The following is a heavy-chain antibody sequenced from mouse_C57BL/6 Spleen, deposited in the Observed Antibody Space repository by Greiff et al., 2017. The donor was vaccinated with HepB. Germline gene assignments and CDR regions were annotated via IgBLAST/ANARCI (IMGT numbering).Heavy chain of an antibody. CDR3: ARQMGTTWYCDV. CDR2: IYPGSGST. J-gene: IGHJ1*03. V-gene: IGHV1-55*01. D-gene: IGHD2-3*01. Sequence: QVQLQQPGAELVKPGASVKMSCKASGYTFTSYWITWVKQRPGQGLEWIGDIYPGSGSTNYNEKFKSKATLTVDTSSSTAYMQLSSLTSEDSAVYYCARQMGTTWYCDVWGTGTTVTVSS. CDR1: GYTFTSYW.